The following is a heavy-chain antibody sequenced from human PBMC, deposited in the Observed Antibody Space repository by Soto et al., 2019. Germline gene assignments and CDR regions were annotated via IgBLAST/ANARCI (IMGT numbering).Heavy chain of an antibody. Sequence: VGSLRLSCAASGFTFSNAWMNWVRQAPGKGLEWVGRIKSKTDGGTTDYAAPVKGRFTTSRDDSKNTLYLQMNSLKTEDTAVYYCTTDFYYYDSSGYYYSADAFDIWGQGTMVTVSS. J-gene: IGHJ3*02. V-gene: IGHV3-15*07. D-gene: IGHD3-22*01. CDR3: TTDFYYYDSSGYYYSADAFDI. CDR2: IKSKTDGGTT. CDR1: GFTFSNAW.